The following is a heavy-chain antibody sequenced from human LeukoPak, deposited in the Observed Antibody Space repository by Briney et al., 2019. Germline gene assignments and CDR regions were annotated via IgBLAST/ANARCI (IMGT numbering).Heavy chain of an antibody. D-gene: IGHD1-26*01. CDR3: ARLEVTIASGIFDY. V-gene: IGHV3-23*01. CDR2: ISGSGVST. J-gene: IGHJ4*02. CDR1: GFIFSTYN. Sequence: SGGSLRLSCAASGFIFSTYNMNWVRQAPGKGLEWVAAISGSGVSTFYADSVKGRFTISRDNSKNTVYLQLSSLRAEDTATYYCARLEVTIASGIFDYWGQGTLVTVSS.